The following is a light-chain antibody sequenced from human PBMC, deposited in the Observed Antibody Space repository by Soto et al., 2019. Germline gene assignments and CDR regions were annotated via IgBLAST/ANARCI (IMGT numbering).Light chain of an antibody. CDR1: QNISRS. CDR2: GTS. V-gene: IGKV3-15*01. J-gene: IGKJ5*01. Sequence: EIAMTQSPVTLSVSPGERATLSCRARQNISRSLAWYQQKPGQGPSLLIYGTSTRAGGVPARFSGGGSGTEFTLTITSLQSEDFAVYYCQQYNNWPPITFGQGTRLEI. CDR3: QQYNNWPPIT.